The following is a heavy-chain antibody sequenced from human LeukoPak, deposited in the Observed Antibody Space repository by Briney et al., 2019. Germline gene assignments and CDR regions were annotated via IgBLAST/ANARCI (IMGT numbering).Heavy chain of an antibody. J-gene: IGHJ3*02. CDR2: IYYSGST. D-gene: IGHD3-10*01. CDR3: ARAPYYYGSGSYAFDI. V-gene: IGHV4-59*01. Sequence: PSETLSLTCTVSGGSISSYHWSWIRQPPGKGLEWIGYIYYSGSTNYNPSLKSRVTISVDTSKNQFSLKLSSVTAADTAVYYCARAPYYYGSGSYAFDIWGQGTMVTVSS. CDR1: GGSISSYH.